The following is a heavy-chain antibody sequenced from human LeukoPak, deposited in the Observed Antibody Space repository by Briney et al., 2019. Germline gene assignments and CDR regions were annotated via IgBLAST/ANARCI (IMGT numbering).Heavy chain of an antibody. D-gene: IGHD3-16*01. CDR2: TYFRSKWFN. CDR3: VRGFFYTGMDV. Sequence: GRTYFRSKWFNEYALSLKSRITFSPDTSKNQFSLQLNSVTPEDTAAYYCVRGFFYTGMDVWGQGTTVTVSS. V-gene: IGHV6-1*01. J-gene: IGHJ6*02.